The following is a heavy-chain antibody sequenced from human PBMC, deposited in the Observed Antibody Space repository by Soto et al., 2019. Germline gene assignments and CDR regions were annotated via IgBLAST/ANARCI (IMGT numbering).Heavy chain of an antibody. V-gene: IGHV3-48*01. Sequence: EVQLVESGGALVQPGGSLRLSCAASGFTFSTYSMSWVRQAPGKGLEWVSYISSTSNTIYYADSVKGRFTISKDNANNSLYLHMNSLSAEDTAVYYCARDRGCSGGVCYRDLDYWGQGTLVTVST. CDR1: GFTFSTYS. J-gene: IGHJ4*02. CDR3: ARDRGCSGGVCYRDLDY. CDR2: ISSTSNTI. D-gene: IGHD2-15*01.